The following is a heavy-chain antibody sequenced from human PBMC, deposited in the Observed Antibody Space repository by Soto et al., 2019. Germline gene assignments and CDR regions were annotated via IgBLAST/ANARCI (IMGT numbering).Heavy chain of an antibody. Sequence: GSLRLSCAAAGFSVSTSHISWVRQAPGKGLEWVSVIYSGGATHYAVSVKGRLIISRDKSKNTVDLQMNSLRAEDTAMYYCALNSYDSSGYYYLDHWGQGTLVTVSS. CDR1: GFSVSTSH. V-gene: IGHV3-53*01. D-gene: IGHD3-22*01. CDR3: ALNSYDSSGYYYLDH. J-gene: IGHJ4*02. CDR2: IYSGGAT.